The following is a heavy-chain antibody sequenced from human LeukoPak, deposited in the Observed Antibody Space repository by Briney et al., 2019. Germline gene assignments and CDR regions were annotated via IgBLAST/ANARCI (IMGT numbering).Heavy chain of an antibody. Sequence: GTSVKVSCKASGFTFTSSAVQWVRQARGQRLEWIGWIVVGSGKTNYAQKFQERVTITRDMSTSTAYMELSSLRSEDTAVYYRAAGDCSSTSCYISYYYGMDVWGKGTTVTVSS. CDR2: IVVGSGKT. V-gene: IGHV1-58*01. D-gene: IGHD2-2*02. J-gene: IGHJ6*04. CDR3: AAGDCSSTSCYISYYYGMDV. CDR1: GFTFTSSA.